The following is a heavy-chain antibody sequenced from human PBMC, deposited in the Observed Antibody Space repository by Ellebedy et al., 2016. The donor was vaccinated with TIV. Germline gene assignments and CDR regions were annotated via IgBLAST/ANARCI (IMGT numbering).Heavy chain of an antibody. Sequence: ASVKVSCKASGYTFTSYYMHWVRQAPGQGLEWMGIINPSGGSTSYAQKFQGRVTITADESTNTAFMGLSSLRSEDTAVYYCASPSEANTKYYYYGLDVWGQGTTVTVSS. CDR1: GYTFTSYY. J-gene: IGHJ6*02. V-gene: IGHV1-46*01. CDR2: INPSGGST. CDR3: ASPSEANTKYYYYGLDV.